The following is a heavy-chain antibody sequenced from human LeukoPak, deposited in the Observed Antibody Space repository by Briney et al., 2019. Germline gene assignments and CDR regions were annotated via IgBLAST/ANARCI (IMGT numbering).Heavy chain of an antibody. CDR1: GFTFSHFW. D-gene: IGHD5-18*01. Sequence: GGSLRLSCATSGFTFSHFWMSWVRQAPGKGLEWVANIKQDGTEKYYVDSVKGRFTISRDNAKNSLYLQMNTLRAEDTAVYYCARDGYSYGRAFDYWGQGTLVTVSS. CDR2: IKQDGTEK. J-gene: IGHJ4*02. V-gene: IGHV3-7*01. CDR3: ARDGYSYGRAFDY.